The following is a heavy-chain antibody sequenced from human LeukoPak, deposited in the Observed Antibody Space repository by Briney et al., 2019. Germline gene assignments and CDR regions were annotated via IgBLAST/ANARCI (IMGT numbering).Heavy chain of an antibody. CDR2: ISYDGSNK. Sequence: PGRSLRLSCAASGFTFRSYAMHWVRQAPGKGLEWVAVISYDGSNKYYADSVKGRFTISRDNSKNTLYLQMNSLRAEDTAVYYCARAPRGSSSWYYFDYWGQGTLVTVSS. J-gene: IGHJ4*02. V-gene: IGHV3-30*04. CDR3: ARAPRGSSSWYYFDY. CDR1: GFTFRSYA. D-gene: IGHD6-13*01.